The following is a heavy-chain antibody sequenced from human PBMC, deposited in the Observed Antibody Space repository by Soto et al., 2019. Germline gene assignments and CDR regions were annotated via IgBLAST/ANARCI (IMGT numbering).Heavy chain of an antibody. CDR3: AKEGGDFWSGYYDYYYYYMDV. V-gene: IGHV3-23*01. D-gene: IGHD3-3*01. CDR1: GLSFSNYA. Sequence: PGGSLRLSCAASGLSFSNYAMSWVRQAPGKGLEWVSGISGRGTSTYYADSVKGRFTITRDNSKNTLYLQMKSLRAEDTAVYYCAKEGGDFWSGYYDYYYYYMDVWGKGTTVTVSS. J-gene: IGHJ6*03. CDR2: ISGRGTST.